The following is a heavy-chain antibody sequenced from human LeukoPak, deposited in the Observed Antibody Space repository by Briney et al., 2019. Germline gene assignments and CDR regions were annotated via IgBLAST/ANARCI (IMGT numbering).Heavy chain of an antibody. D-gene: IGHD3-9*01. CDR3: ARDVDSQDYFHY. CDR1: GFTFSNYW. V-gene: IGHV3-74*01. CDR2: TKSDGSST. J-gene: IGHJ4*02. Sequence: GGSLRLSCAASGFTFSNYWMHWVRQAPGKGLVWVSRTKSDGSSTNYADSVKGRFTISRDNVKNTLFLQMNSLRAEDTAVYYCARDVDSQDYFHYWGQGTLVTVSS.